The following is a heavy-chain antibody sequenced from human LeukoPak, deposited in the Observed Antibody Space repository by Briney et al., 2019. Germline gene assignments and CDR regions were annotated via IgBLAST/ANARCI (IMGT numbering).Heavy chain of an antibody. CDR3: ARAAAGPPGEFDY. J-gene: IGHJ4*02. V-gene: IGHV4-38-2*02. CDR1: GYSITSGYN. Sequence: PSETLSLTCTVSGYSITSGYNWAWIRQPPGKVLEWIGSIYHSGSAYYNPSLKSRVTISVDTSKNQFSLKLSSVTAADTAVYYCARAAAGPPGEFDYWGQGTLVTVSS. D-gene: IGHD6-13*01. CDR2: IYHSGSA.